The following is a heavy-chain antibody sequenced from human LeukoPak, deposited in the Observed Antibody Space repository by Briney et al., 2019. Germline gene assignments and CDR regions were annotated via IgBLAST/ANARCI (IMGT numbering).Heavy chain of an antibody. J-gene: IGHJ5*02. D-gene: IGHD3-3*01. CDR2: IIPIFGTA. V-gene: IGHV1-69*13. CDR1: GGTFSSYA. Sequence: VASVKVSCKASGGTFSSYAISWVRQAPGQGLEWMGGIIPIFGTANYAQKFQGRVTITADESTSTAYMELSSLRSEDTAVYYCATGRPYDFWSGYFAKDNWFDPWGQGTLVTVSS. CDR3: ATGRPYDFWSGYFAKDNWFDP.